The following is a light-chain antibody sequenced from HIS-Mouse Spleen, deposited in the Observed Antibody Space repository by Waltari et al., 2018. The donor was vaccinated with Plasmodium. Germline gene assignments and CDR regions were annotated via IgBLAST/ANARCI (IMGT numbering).Light chain of an antibody. CDR3: QQYYSYPYT. CDR1: QGSSSN. Sequence: AIRMTQSPSSFSASTGDRVPITCRASQGSSSNLAWYQQKPVKAPKLLIYAASTLQSRVPSRFSGSGSGTDFTLTISCLQSEDFATYYCQQYYSYPYTFGQGTKLEIK. V-gene: IGKV1-8*01. J-gene: IGKJ2*01. CDR2: AAS.